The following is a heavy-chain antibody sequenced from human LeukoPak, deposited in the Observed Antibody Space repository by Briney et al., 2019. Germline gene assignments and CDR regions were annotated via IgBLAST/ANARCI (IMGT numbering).Heavy chain of an antibody. Sequence: GASVKVSCKASGYTFTSYYMHWVRQAPGQGLEWMGIINPSGGSTSYAQKFQGRVTMTRDTSTSTAYMELSSLRSEDTAVYYCARISRIAVAGHGTWFDPWGQGTLVTVSS. V-gene: IGHV1-46*01. CDR1: GYTFTSYY. CDR2: INPSGGST. CDR3: ARISRIAVAGHGTWFDP. J-gene: IGHJ5*02. D-gene: IGHD6-19*01.